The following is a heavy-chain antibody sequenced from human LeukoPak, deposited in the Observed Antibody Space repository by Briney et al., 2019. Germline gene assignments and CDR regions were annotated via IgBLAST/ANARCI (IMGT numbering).Heavy chain of an antibody. V-gene: IGHV3-21*01. CDR1: GFTFGSYS. CDR2: VSSSSYYI. Sequence: GGSLRLSCAASGFTFGSYSMNWVRQAPGKGLEWVSSVSSSSYYIYYADSVKGRFTISRDNAKNSLYLQMDSLRAEDTAVYYCARDRASQDYWGQGTLVTVSS. CDR3: ARDRASQDY. J-gene: IGHJ4*02.